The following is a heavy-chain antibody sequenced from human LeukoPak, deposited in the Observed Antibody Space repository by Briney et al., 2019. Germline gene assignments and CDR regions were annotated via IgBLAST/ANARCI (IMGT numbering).Heavy chain of an antibody. J-gene: IGHJ4*02. CDR1: GYTFTGYY. V-gene: IGHV1-2*02. CDR2: INPNSGGT. D-gene: IGHD2-15*01. Sequence: ASVRVSCKASGYTFTGYYMHWVRQAPGQGLEWMGWINPNSGGTNYAQKFQGRVTMTRDTSISTAYMELSRLRSDDTAVCYCAREGVLGGSCGGGSGYDYWGQGTLVTVSS. CDR3: AREGVLGGSCGGGSGYDY.